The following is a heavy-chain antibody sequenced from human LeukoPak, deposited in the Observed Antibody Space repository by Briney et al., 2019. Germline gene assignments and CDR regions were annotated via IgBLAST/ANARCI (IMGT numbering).Heavy chain of an antibody. CDR3: ARVPLITIFGVGRTIDY. CDR2: ISAYNGNT. CDR1: GYTFTSYG. V-gene: IGHV1-18*01. Sequence: ASVKVSCKASGYTFTSYGISWVRQAPGQGLEWMGWISAYNGNTDYAPSVQDRVIMTTGTSTNTAYMELRSLRSDDTAVYYCARVPLITIFGVGRTIDYWGQGTLVTVSS. J-gene: IGHJ4*02. D-gene: IGHD3-3*01.